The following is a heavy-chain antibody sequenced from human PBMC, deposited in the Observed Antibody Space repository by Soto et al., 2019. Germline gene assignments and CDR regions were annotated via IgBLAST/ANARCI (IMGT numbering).Heavy chain of an antibody. Sequence: QVQLVESGGGVVQPGRSLRLSCAASGFTFSSYGMHWVRQAPGKGLEWVAVIWYDGSNKYYADSVKGRFTISRDNSNNTLYLQMNSLRAEDMAVYYCARDRCSSTSCYVVSRGFSSGWYVFDYWGQGTLVTVS. D-gene: IGHD2-2*01. CDR2: IWYDGSNK. CDR3: ARDRCSSTSCYVVSRGFSSGWYVFDY. J-gene: IGHJ4*02. CDR1: GFTFSSYG. V-gene: IGHV3-33*01.